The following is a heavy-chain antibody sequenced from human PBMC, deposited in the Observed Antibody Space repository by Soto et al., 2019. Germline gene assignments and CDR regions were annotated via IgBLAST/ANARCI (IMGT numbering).Heavy chain of an antibody. J-gene: IGHJ6*02. CDR1: GFTLSDFA. CDR3: ARAAPGMDV. Sequence: QVQLEESGGGVVQPGRSLRLSCAASGFTLSDFAMHWVRQAPGKGLEWVALISNDGGNEHYGDSVKGRFTISRDNSKHMLYLQVTSLRVEDTAVYYCARAAPGMDVWGQGTTVTVS. V-gene: IGHV3-30-3*01. CDR2: ISNDGGNE.